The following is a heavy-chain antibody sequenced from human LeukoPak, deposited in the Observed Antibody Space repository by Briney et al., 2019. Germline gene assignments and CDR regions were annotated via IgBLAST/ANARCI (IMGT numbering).Heavy chain of an antibody. D-gene: IGHD6-6*01. CDR1: GFTFSSYA. V-gene: IGHV3-23*01. J-gene: IGHJ3*02. CDR2: ISGSGGST. Sequence: PGGSLRLSCAASGFTFSSYAMSWDRQAPGKGLEWVSAISGSGGSTYYADSVKGRFTISRDNSKNTLYLQMNSLRAEDTAVYYCAKDRRSLDAFDIWGQGTMVTVSS. CDR3: AKDRRSLDAFDI.